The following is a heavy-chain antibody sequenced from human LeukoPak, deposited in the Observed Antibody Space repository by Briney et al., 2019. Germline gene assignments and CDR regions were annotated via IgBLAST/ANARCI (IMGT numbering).Heavy chain of an antibody. Sequence: PGGSLRLSCPASGFPFSSHAMSCVRQPQGKGLEWVSAISNGKTYYADSVRGRFTISRDDSKNTVYLQMNSLRDEDTALYYCVREAGYCASVCLKSNWFDPWGQGTLVTVSS. CDR3: VREAGYCASVCLKSNWFDP. D-gene: IGHD2-21*02. CDR1: GFPFSSHA. CDR2: ISNGKT. V-gene: IGHV3-23*01. J-gene: IGHJ5*02.